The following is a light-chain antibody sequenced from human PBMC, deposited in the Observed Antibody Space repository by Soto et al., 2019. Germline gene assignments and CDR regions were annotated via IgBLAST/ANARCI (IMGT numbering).Light chain of an antibody. Sequence: QSALTQPASVSGSPGQSITISCTGTSSDVGGYNYVSWYQHHPGKAPKLMIYEVSNRPSGVSNRFSGSKSGNTASLTISGLQAEDEADYYCSSYTSRITVVFGGGTKLTVL. CDR1: SSDVGGYNY. J-gene: IGLJ3*02. CDR2: EVS. CDR3: SSYTSRITVV. V-gene: IGLV2-14*01.